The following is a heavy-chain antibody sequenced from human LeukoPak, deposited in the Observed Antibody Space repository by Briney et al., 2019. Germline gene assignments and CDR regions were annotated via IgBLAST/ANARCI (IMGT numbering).Heavy chain of an antibody. J-gene: IGHJ6*02. CDR3: ARSDTPYSSSWYPRGYYYYGMDV. D-gene: IGHD6-13*01. Sequence: GASVKVSCKATGGTFSSYAISWVRQAPGQGLEWMGGIIPIFGTANYAQKFQGRVTITADESTSTAYMELSSLRSEDTAVYYCARSDTPYSSSWYPRGYYYYGMDVWGQGTTVTVSS. CDR1: GGTFSSYA. V-gene: IGHV1-69*13. CDR2: IIPIFGTA.